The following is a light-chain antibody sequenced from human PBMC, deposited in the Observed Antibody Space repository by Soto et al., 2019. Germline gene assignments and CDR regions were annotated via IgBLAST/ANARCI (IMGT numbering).Light chain of an antibody. CDR3: QQYDRFLT. CDR1: QSIDTA. J-gene: IGKJ2*01. V-gene: IGKV1-5*03. Sequence: IWMTQSPSTLSASVGDRVTITCRASQSIDTALAWYQQKPGKAPNLLIYRASNLESGVPSRFSGSGSGTEFTLAISSLQPGDFATYYCQQYDRFLTFGQGTKVDIK. CDR2: RAS.